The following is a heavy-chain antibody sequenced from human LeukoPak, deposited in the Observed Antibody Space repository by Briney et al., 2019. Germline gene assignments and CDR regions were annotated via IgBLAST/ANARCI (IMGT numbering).Heavy chain of an antibody. J-gene: IGHJ4*02. CDR2: IIPILGIA. V-gene: IGHV1-69*04. D-gene: IGHD6-13*01. CDR3: ARTQQLAEPYFDY. Sequence: SVKVSCKASGYTFTSYGISWVRQAPGQGLEWMGRIIPILGIANYAQEFQGRVTITADKSTSTAYMELSSLRSEDTAVYYCARTQQLAEPYFDYWGQGTLVTVSS. CDR1: GYTFTSYG.